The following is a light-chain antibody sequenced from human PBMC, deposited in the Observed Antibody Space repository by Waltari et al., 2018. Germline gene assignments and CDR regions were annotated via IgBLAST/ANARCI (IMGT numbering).Light chain of an antibody. CDR1: SSNIGSNT. V-gene: IGLV1-44*01. Sequence: QSVLTQPPSASGTPGQRVTISCSGSSSNIGSNTVNWYQQLPGTAPKLLIYSNNRRPSGVPDRVSGSKSGTSASLAISGLQSEDEADYYCAAWDDSLNAFYVFGTGTKVTVL. CDR2: SNN. CDR3: AAWDDSLNAFYV. J-gene: IGLJ1*01.